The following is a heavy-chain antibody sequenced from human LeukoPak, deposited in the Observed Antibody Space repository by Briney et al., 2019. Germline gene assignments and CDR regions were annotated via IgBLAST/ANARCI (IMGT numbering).Heavy chain of an antibody. Sequence: PSETLSLTCTVSGGSISSYYWSWIRQPPGKGLEWIGHIYYSGSTNYNPSLNSGVTISVDTCKNQFSLKLSSVTAADTAVYYCARDGMVVNAFDIWGQGTMVTVSS. CDR3: ARDGMVVNAFDI. J-gene: IGHJ3*02. CDR1: GGSISSYY. D-gene: IGHD2-15*01. V-gene: IGHV4-59*01. CDR2: IYYSGST.